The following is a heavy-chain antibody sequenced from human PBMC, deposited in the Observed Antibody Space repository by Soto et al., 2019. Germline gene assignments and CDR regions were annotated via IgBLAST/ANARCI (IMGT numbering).Heavy chain of an antibody. CDR1: SGSFSDYY. CDR3: ARSRSFDY. J-gene: IGHJ4*02. Sequence: QVQLQQWGAGLLKPSETLSLTCAVYSGSFSDYYWSWIRQPPGKGLEWIGEINHSDNTNYNPSLKSRVTISLGTSKNQFSLNLNSVTAADTAVYYCARSRSFDYWGQGTLVTVSS. CDR2: INHSDNT. V-gene: IGHV4-34*01.